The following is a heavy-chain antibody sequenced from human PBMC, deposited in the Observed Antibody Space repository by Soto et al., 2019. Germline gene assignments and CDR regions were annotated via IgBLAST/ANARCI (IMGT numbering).Heavy chain of an antibody. J-gene: IGHJ6*02. CDR3: AKEGRDTAMDYYYYGMDV. Sequence: HPGGSLRLSCAASGFTFDDYAMHWVRQAPGKGLEWVSGISWNSGSIGYADSVKGRFTISRDNAKNSLYLQMNSLRAEDTALYYCAKEGRDTAMDYYYYGMDVWGQGTTVTSP. V-gene: IGHV3-9*01. D-gene: IGHD5-18*01. CDR2: ISWNSGSI. CDR1: GFTFDDYA.